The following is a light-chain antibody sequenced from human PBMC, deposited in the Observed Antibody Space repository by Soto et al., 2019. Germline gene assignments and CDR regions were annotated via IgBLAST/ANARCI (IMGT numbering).Light chain of an antibody. Sequence: QSVLPQPPSVSGAPGQRVTISCTGSSSNIGAGYDVHWYQQLPGTAPKLLISGNSNRPSGVPDRFSGSKSGTSASLAITGLHAEAEADYYCQSYDSSLSGNYVFGTGTKLTVL. CDR3: QSYDSSLSGNYV. J-gene: IGLJ1*01. CDR1: SSNIGAGYD. CDR2: GNS. V-gene: IGLV1-40*01.